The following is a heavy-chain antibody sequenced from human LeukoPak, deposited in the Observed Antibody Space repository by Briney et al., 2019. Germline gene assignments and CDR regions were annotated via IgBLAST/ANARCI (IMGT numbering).Heavy chain of an antibody. CDR1: GGSISSSSHY. CDR2: VSYIGST. D-gene: IGHD3-3*01. Sequence: SETLSLTCTVSGGSISSSSHYWGWIRQPPGKGLEWIGNVSYIGSTYYNPSLTSRITISVATSKNQFSLTLRSVTAADTAVYYCASEKTSFGVGGHWFDPWGQGTLVTVSS. J-gene: IGHJ5*02. CDR3: ASEKTSFGVGGHWFDP. V-gene: IGHV4-39*07.